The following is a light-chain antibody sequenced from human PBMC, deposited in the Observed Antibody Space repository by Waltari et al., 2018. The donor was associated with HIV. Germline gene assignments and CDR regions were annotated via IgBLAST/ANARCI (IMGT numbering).Light chain of an antibody. CDR3: YSTDSSGNHRV. V-gene: IGLV3-10*01. CDR2: EDS. CDR1: ALPTKY. Sequence: SYELTQPPSVSVSPGQPARITCSGDALPTKYAYWYQQKSGQAPVLVIYEDSKRPSGIPERFSGSSSGTMATLTISGAQVEDEADYYCYSTDSSGNHRVFGGGTKLTVL. J-gene: IGLJ2*01.